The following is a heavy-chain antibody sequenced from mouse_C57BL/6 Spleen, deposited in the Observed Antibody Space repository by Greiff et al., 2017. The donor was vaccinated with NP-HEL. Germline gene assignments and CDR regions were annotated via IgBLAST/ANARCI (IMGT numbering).Heavy chain of an antibody. V-gene: IGHV1-69*01. CDR1: GYTFTSYW. CDR2: IDPSDSYT. CDR3: ARDGSSPHWYFDV. Sequence: VQLQQPGAELVMPGASVKLSCKASGYTFTSYWMHWVKQRPGQGLEWIGEIDPSDSYTNYNQKFKGKTTWTVDKSSSTAYMQLSSLTSEDSAVYYCARDGSSPHWYFDVWGTGTTVTVSS. D-gene: IGHD1-1*01. J-gene: IGHJ1*03.